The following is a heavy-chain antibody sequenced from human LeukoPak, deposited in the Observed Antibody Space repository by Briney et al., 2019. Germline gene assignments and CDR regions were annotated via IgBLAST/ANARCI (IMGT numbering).Heavy chain of an antibody. CDR3: ATTGGAVAGHFDS. V-gene: IGHV4-30-2*01. CDR2: IYHSGST. J-gene: IGHJ4*02. Sequence: SETLSLTCAVSGGSISSGGYSWSWIRQPPGKGLEWIGYIYHSGSTYYNPSLKSRVTISVDKSKNQFSLKLSSVTAADTAVYYCATTGGAVAGHFDSWGQGTLVTVSS. CDR1: GGSISSGGYS. D-gene: IGHD6-19*01.